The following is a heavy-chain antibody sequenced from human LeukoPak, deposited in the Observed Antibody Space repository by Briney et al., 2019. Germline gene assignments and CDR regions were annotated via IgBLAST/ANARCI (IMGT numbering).Heavy chain of an antibody. V-gene: IGHV3-23*01. CDR3: AKGPTDGDYEDY. Sequence: GGSLRLSCAASGFTFSSYAMSWVRQAPGKGLEWVSAISGSSGSTYYADSVKGRFTISRDNSKNTLYLQMNSLRAEDTAVYYCAKGPTDGDYEDYWGQGTLVTVSS. CDR1: GFTFSSYA. D-gene: IGHD4-17*01. J-gene: IGHJ4*02. CDR2: ISGSSGST.